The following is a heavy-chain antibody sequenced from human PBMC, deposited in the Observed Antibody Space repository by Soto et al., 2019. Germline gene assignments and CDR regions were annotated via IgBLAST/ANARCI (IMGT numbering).Heavy chain of an antibody. D-gene: IGHD3-10*01. CDR3: ARGVHITMVRGVIIPYYYYGMDV. V-gene: IGHV1-46*01. CDR1: GYTFTSYY. Sequence: ASVQVSCKASGYTFTSYYMHWVRQAPGKGLEWMGIINANGGSTSYAQKLQGRVTMPRDTSTSTVYMELSSLRSEDTAVDYCARGVHITMVRGVIIPYYYYGMDVWGQGTTVTVSS. CDR2: INANGGST. J-gene: IGHJ6*02.